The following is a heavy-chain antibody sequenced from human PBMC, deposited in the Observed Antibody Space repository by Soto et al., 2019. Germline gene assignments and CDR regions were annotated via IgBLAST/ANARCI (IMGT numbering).Heavy chain of an antibody. CDR2: ISGSGGST. J-gene: IGHJ4*02. V-gene: IGHV3-23*01. D-gene: IGHD6-19*01. CDR3: AKLYSSGWGPDY. CDR1: GFTFSSYA. Sequence: EVQLLESGGGLVQPGGSLRLSCAASGFTFSSYAMSWVRQAPGKGLEWVSAISGSGGSTYYADSVKGRFTISRDNSKNTLYLEMNSLRAEDTAVYYCAKLYSSGWGPDYWGQGTLVTVSS.